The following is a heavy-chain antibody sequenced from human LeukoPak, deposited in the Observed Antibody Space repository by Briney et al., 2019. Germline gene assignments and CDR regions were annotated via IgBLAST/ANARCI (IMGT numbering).Heavy chain of an antibody. V-gene: IGHV3-48*01. CDR2: ITSSSSTI. CDR3: AGGLATGIVGDTTRDAFDI. J-gene: IGHJ3*02. D-gene: IGHD1-26*01. CDR1: GFTFSSYT. Sequence: GGALRLSCAASGFTFSSYTMNWVRQAPGKGLEWVSYITSSSSTIYYPDSVKGRFTISRDDAKNSLYLQMNRLRADDTAVYYCAGGLATGIVGDTTRDAFDIWGQGTMVTVSS.